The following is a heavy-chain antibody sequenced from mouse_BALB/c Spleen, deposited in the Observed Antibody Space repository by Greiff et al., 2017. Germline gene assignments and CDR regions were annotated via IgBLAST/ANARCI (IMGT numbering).Heavy chain of an antibody. D-gene: IGHD4-1*01. Sequence: VQLPQSGAELVRPGALVKLSCKASGFNIKDYYMHWVKQRPEQGLEWIGWIDPENGNTIYDPKFQGKASITADTSSNTAYLQLSSLTSEDTAVYYCATGAWFADWGPGTLVTVSA. J-gene: IGHJ3*01. CDR2: IDPENGNT. CDR1: GFNIKDYY. V-gene: IGHV14-1*02. CDR3: ATGAWFAD.